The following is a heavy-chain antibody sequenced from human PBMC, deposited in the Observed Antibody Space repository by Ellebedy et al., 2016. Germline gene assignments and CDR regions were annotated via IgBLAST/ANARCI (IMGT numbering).Heavy chain of an antibody. CDR2: ISAYNGNT. V-gene: IGHV1-18*01. CDR1: GYTLTELS. Sequence: ASVKVSCKVSGYTLTELSMHWVRQAPGQGLEWMGWISAYNGNTNYAQKLQGRVTMTTDTSTSTAYMELRSLRPDDTAVYYCARDHNRAVGAMVVYFDYWGQGTLVTVSS. CDR3: ARDHNRAVGAMVVYFDY. D-gene: IGHD1-26*01. J-gene: IGHJ4*02.